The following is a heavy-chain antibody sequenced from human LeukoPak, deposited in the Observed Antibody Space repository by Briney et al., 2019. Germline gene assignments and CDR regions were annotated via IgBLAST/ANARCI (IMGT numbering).Heavy chain of an antibody. CDR3: AGEGYCSSTSCYRMFDY. CDR1: GFTFSSYA. J-gene: IGHJ4*02. V-gene: IGHV3-30*04. Sequence: GGSLRLSCAASGFTFSSYAMHWVRQAPGKGLEWVAVISYDGSTKYYAHPVKGRFTIYRDNSEDTLYLQMNGLRAEDTAVYYCAGEGYCSSTSCYRMFDYWGQGTLVTVSS. CDR2: ISYDGSTK. D-gene: IGHD2-2*01.